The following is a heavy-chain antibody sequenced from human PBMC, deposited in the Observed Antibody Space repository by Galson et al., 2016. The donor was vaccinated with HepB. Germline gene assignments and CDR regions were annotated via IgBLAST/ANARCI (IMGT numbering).Heavy chain of an antibody. CDR1: GGSISSNS. Sequence: SETLSLTCSVSGGSISSNSWSWIRQPPGKGLEWIGYIYNSGSTNYNPSLKSRVTISVDTSKNHFSLKLSSVTAADTAVYYCARGTSGYYSPWFDPWGQGTLVTVSS. J-gene: IGHJ5*02. V-gene: IGHV4-59*01. D-gene: IGHD3-3*01. CDR2: IYNSGST. CDR3: ARGTSGYYSPWFDP.